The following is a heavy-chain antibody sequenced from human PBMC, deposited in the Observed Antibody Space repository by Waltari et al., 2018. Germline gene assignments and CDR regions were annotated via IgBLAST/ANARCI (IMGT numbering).Heavy chain of an antibody. Sequence: EEQLVESGGGLVQPGGSLRLPCAASGFTFRDLWVAWVRQAPGKELEWVAKIKKDGTEEMYVDSVKGRFTISKDNAKNLVFLQMNSLRAEDTAVYYCARDHWYSLDLWGQGTQVTVSS. V-gene: IGHV3-7*01. D-gene: IGHD2-21*02. CDR2: IKKDGTEE. CDR3: ARDHWYSLDL. J-gene: IGHJ4*02. CDR1: GFTFRDLW.